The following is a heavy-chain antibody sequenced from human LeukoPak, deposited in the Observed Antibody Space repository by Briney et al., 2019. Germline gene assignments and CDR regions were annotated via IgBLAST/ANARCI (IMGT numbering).Heavy chain of an antibody. D-gene: IGHD3-22*01. J-gene: IGHJ4*02. V-gene: IGHV3-23*01. Sequence: GGSLRLSCAASGLAFRDYAMSWVRQAPGKGLEWVSVVSGSGAITHYTDSVKGRFTISRDNYKNTVSLQMISLRAEDTAVYYCATDYYDRTGEYTVDYWGQGIQVTVSS. CDR3: ATDYYDRTGEYTVDY. CDR2: VSGSGAIT. CDR1: GLAFRDYA.